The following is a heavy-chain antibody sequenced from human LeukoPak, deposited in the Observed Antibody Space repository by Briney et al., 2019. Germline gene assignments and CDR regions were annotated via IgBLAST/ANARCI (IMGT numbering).Heavy chain of an antibody. J-gene: IGHJ6*03. CDR1: GFTFSSYW. V-gene: IGHV3-7*01. CDR2: IKQDGSEK. CDR3: ARVPLSYYYDSSGYYYDYYYYMDV. D-gene: IGHD3-22*01. Sequence: GGSLRLSCAASGFTFSSYWMSWVRQAPGKGLEWVANIKQDGSEKYYVDSVKGRFTISRDNAKNSLYLQMNSLRAEDTAVYYCARVPLSYYYDSSGYYYDYYYYMDVWGKGTTVTVSS.